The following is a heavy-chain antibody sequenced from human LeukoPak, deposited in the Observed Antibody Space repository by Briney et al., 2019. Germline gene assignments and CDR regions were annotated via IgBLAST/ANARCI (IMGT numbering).Heavy chain of an antibody. J-gene: IGHJ4*02. V-gene: IGHV4-39*07. CDR2: IYYSGST. CDR3: ARAVTTVTTSDYFDY. Sequence: SETLSLTCTVSGGSISSSSYYWGWIRQPPGKGLEWIGSIYYSGSTYYNPSLKSRVTISVDTSKNQFSLKLSSVTAADTAVYYCARAVTTVTTSDYFDYWGQGTLVTVSS. D-gene: IGHD4-11*01. CDR1: GGSISSSSYY.